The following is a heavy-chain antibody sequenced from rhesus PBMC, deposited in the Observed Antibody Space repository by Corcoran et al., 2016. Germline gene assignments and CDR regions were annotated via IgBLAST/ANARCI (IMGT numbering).Heavy chain of an antibody. CDR3: ARGTSRYSWNNRFDV. CDR1: GESISSNY. V-gene: IGHV4S2*01. J-gene: IGHJ5-1*01. CDR2: IYGSGGST. D-gene: IGHD1-1-1*01. Sequence: QVQLQESGPGLVKPSETLPIACAVPGESISSNYWSGIGPAPGKGLVGIGRIYGSGGSTDYIPSLKSRGTISIDTYKTQFSLKLSSVTAADTAVYYGARGTSRYSWNNRFDVWGAGVLVTVSS.